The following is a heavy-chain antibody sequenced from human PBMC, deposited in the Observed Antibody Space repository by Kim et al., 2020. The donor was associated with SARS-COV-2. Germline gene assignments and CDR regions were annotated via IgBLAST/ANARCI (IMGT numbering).Heavy chain of an antibody. CDR2: IWYDGSDK. CDR3: VRDSSPARQYFDY. CDR1: GFTFNTYG. J-gene: IGHJ4*02. V-gene: IGHV3-33*01. D-gene: IGHD6-6*01. Sequence: GGSLRLSCAASGFTFNTYGLHWVRQAPGKGLEWVAVIWYDGSDKYYEDSLKGRFTISRDNSKNTLYLQMNSLRAEDTAVYYCVRDSSPARQYFDYWGQGTLVTVSS.